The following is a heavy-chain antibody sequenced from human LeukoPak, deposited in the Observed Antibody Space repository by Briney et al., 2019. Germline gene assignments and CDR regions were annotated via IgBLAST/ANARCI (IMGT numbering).Heavy chain of an antibody. V-gene: IGHV1-18*01. D-gene: IGHD6-19*01. CDR2: ISAYNGNT. CDR1: GYTFTSYG. Sequence: ASAKVSCKASGYTFTSYGISWVRQAPGQGLEWMGWISAYNGNTNYAQKLQGRVTMTTDTSTSTAYMELRSLRSDDTAVYYCARDMIGYSNGGGTNWFDPWGQGTLVTVSS. CDR3: ARDMIGYSNGGGTNWFDP. J-gene: IGHJ5*02.